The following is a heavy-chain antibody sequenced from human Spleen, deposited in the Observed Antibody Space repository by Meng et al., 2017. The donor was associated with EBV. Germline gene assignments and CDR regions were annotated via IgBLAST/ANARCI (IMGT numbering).Heavy chain of an antibody. J-gene: IGHJ4*02. CDR3: ARGRFYLDS. D-gene: IGHD3-16*01. CDR1: GYTFTNYG. CDR2: ISPHNGNT. V-gene: IGHV1-18*01. Sequence: VQLVQSGPEVKKPGASVKGSCKASGYTFTNYGITWVRQAPGQGLEWMGWISPHNGNTNYAQTLQGRVTMTTDTSTSTAYLELRSLRSDDTAVYYCARGRFYLDSWGQGTLVTVSS.